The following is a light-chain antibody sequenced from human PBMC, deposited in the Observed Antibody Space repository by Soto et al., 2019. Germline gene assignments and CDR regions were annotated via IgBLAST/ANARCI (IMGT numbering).Light chain of an antibody. V-gene: IGKV2-28*01. CDR1: QSLLHRNGYNY. Sequence: DIVMSQSPLSLLVTPGEPASISCRSSQSLLHRNGYNYVDWYLQKPGQSPQLVIYLGSNRASGVLDRFSGSGSGTDFTLHISRVEAEDVVVYYCMQALQTPLYTFGQGTKLEIK. CDR2: LGS. CDR3: MQALQTPLYT. J-gene: IGKJ2*01.